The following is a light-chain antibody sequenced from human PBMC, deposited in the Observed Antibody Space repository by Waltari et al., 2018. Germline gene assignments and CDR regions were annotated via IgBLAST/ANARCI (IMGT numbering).Light chain of an antibody. J-gene: IGLJ3*02. CDR3: QSYDSSLSGFWV. Sequence: QSVLTQPPSVSGAAGPRVPLPCTGSRPHRGAAYDVAAYQQLPGTAPKLLIYGNSNRPSGVPDRFSGSKSDTSASLAITGLQAEDEADYYCQSYDSSLSGFWVFGGGTKLTVL. CDR1: RPHRGAAYD. CDR2: GNS. V-gene: IGLV1-40*01.